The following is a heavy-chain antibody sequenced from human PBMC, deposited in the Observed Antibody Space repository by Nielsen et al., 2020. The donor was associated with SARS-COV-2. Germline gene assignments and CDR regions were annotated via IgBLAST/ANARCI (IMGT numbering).Heavy chain of an antibody. CDR2: ISAYNGNT. Sequence: ASVKVSCKASGYTFTSYGISWVRQAPGQGLEWMGWISAYNGNTNYAQKLQGRVTMTTDTSTSTAYMELRSLRSDDTAVYYCARATEGNTTIVRGLMDVWGQGTTVTVSS. CDR1: GYTFTSYG. V-gene: IGHV1-18*01. J-gene: IGHJ6*02. CDR3: ARATEGNTTIVRGLMDV. D-gene: IGHD3-10*01.